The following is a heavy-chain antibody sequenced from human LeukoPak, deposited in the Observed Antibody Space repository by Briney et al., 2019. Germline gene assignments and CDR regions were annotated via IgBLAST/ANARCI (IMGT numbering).Heavy chain of an antibody. D-gene: IGHD2-2*01. Sequence: SQTLSLTCTVSGGSISSGGYYWSWIRQHPGKGLEWIGYIYYSGSTYYNPSLKSRVTISVDTSKNQFSLKLSSVTAADTAVYYCARHPLVAPAAIYLPYYYYGMDVWGQGTTVTVSS. CDR2: IYYSGST. CDR3: ARHPLVAPAAIYLPYYYYGMDV. J-gene: IGHJ6*02. CDR1: GGSISSGGYY. V-gene: IGHV4-31*03.